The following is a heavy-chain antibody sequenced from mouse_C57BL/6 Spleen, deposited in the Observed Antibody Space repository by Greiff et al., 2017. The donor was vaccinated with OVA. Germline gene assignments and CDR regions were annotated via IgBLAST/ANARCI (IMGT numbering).Heavy chain of an antibody. V-gene: IGHV1-26*01. CDR1: GYTFTDYY. CDR3: ATDYDGSRGFAY. J-gene: IGHJ3*01. CDR2: INPNNGGT. D-gene: IGHD1-1*01. Sequence: VQLQQSGPELVKPGASVKISCKASGYTFTDYYMNWVKQSHGKSLEWIGDINPNNGGTSYKQKFKGKATLTVANSTSTAYMELLSLTSDDAAVYYCATDYDGSRGFAYWGQGTLVTVSA.